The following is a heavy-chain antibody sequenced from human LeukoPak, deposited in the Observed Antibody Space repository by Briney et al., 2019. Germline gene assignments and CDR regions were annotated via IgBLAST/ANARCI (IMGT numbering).Heavy chain of an antibody. CDR2: RSNQ. J-gene: IGHJ4*02. CDR3: AKDPTPATEEYYFDS. Sequence: RSNQQYGDSVKGRFSISRDNSKRTVDLQMNSLRAEDTALYYCAKDPTPATEEYYFDSWGQGTLVTVS. V-gene: IGHV3-30*02. D-gene: IGHD2/OR15-2a*01.